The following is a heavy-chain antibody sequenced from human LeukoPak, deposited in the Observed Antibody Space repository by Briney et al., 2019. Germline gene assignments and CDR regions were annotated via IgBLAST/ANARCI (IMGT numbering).Heavy chain of an antibody. J-gene: IGHJ4*02. CDR2: IKEDGSIK. Sequence: GGSLRLSCAASGFTFSDYYMSWIRQAPGKGLEWVANIKEDGSIKSYVDSVKGRFTISRDNAKNSLSLQMNSLRAEDTAVYYCVRVGNWNDKGDYWGQGTLVTVSS. CDR3: VRVGNWNDKGDY. CDR1: GFTFSDYY. V-gene: IGHV3-7*01. D-gene: IGHD1-1*01.